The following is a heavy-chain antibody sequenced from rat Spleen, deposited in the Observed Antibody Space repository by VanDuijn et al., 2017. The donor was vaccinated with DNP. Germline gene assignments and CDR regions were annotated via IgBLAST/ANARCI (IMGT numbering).Heavy chain of an antibody. J-gene: IGHJ3*01. Sequence: QVQLKESGPSLVQPSQTLSLICTVAGFSLTRYNVHWVRQPPGKGLEWMGVIWNTGGTRYNSALKSRLSITMDTSKTQVFLNMNSLQTEDTATYYCARGDSSADVIDYWGQGTLVTVSS. CDR1: GFSLTRYN. CDR3: ARGDSSADVIDY. CDR2: IWNTGGT. D-gene: IGHD1-1*01. V-gene: IGHV2-41*01.